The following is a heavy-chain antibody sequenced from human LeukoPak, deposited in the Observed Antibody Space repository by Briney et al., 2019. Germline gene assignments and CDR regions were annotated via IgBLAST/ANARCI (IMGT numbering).Heavy chain of an antibody. CDR2: IYSGGST. CDR3: ARESPYYDILTGYYSAYYYMDV. J-gene: IGHJ6*03. D-gene: IGHD3-9*01. CDR1: GFTVSSNY. V-gene: IGHV3-53*01. Sequence: GGSLRLSCAASGFTVSSNYMSWVRQAPGKGLEWVSVIYSGGSTYYADSVKGRFTISRDNSKNTLYLQMNSLRAEDTAVYYCARESPYYDILTGYYSAYYYMDVWGKGTTVTISS.